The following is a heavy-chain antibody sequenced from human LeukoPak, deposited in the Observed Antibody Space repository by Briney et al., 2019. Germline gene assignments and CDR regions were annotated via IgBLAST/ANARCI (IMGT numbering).Heavy chain of an antibody. D-gene: IGHD6-19*01. V-gene: IGHV4-39*07. CDR1: GDSISSSSYY. CDR2: IYYSGST. Sequence: PSETLSLTCTVSGDSISSSSYYWGWIRQPPGKGLEWIGSIYYSGSTYYNPSLKSRVTISVDTSKNQFSLKLSSVTAADTAVYYCARDGISGWYGAYYYYMDVWGKGTTVTVSS. J-gene: IGHJ6*03. CDR3: ARDGISGWYGAYYYYMDV.